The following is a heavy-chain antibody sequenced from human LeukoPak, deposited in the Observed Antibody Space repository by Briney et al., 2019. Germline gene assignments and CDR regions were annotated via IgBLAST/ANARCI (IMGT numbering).Heavy chain of an antibody. V-gene: IGHV4-39*07. CDR2: IYYSGST. J-gene: IGHJ4*02. Sequence: SETLSLTCTVSGGSISSGTSYWGWVRQPPGKGLEWIGSIYYSGSTYYNPSLKSRVTISVDTSKNQFSLKLYSMTAADTALYYCARTSTGMADIDYWGQGTLVTVSS. D-gene: IGHD5-18*01. CDR3: ARTSTGMADIDY. CDR1: GGSISSGTSY.